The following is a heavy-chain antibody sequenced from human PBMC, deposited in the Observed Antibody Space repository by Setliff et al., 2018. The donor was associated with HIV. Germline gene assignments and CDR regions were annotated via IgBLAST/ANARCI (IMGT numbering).Heavy chain of an antibody. J-gene: IGHJ4*02. CDR3: AADNYNCNSFDS. CDR2: INPNGGYT. CDR1: GYTFTTYG. Sequence: ASVKVSCKASGYTFTTYGITWVRQAPGQGLEWMGWINPNGGYTNYAQKFLGRVTMTQDTSSTTAYLELSRLGSDDTAVYYCAADNYNCNSFDSWGQGSLVTVSS. D-gene: IGHD3-3*01. V-gene: IGHV1-2*02.